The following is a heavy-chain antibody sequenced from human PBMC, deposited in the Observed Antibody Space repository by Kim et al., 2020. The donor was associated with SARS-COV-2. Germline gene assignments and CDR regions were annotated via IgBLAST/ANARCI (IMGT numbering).Heavy chain of an antibody. D-gene: IGHD3-3*01. Sequence: DTEKGRITSTRDNSKNTLYLQMNSLRAEDTAVYYCAKDPFYDFWSGYYFDYWGQGTLVTVSS. CDR3: AKDPFYDFWSGYYFDY. V-gene: IGHV3-23*01. J-gene: IGHJ4*02.